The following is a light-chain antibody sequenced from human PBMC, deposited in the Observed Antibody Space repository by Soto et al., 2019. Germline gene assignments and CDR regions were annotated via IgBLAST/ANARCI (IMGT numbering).Light chain of an antibody. J-gene: IGKJ1*01. CDR2: GAS. V-gene: IGKV3-15*01. Sequence: EIVHTQAPGTLSLSPGVGSPLSCRASQSVSSNLAWYQQKPGQAPRLLIYGASTRATGIPARFSGSGSGTEFTLTISSLQSEDFAVYYCQQYNNWPGTFGQGTKVDIK. CDR1: QSVSSN. CDR3: QQYNNWPGT.